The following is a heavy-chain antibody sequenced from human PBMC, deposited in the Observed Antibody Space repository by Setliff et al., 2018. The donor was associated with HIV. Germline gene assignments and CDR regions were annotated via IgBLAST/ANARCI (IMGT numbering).Heavy chain of an antibody. CDR2: MYYSGST. D-gene: IGHD3-9*01. Sequence: SETLSLTCAVYGGSFSGYYWSWIRQLPGKGLEWIGNMYYSGSTSYNPSLKSRVTISVDTSKNQFSLKLTSVTAADTAVYYCARDPADIRTFDYWGQGTLVTVSS. V-gene: IGHV4-34*09. CDR3: ARDPADIRTFDY. CDR1: GGSFSGYY. J-gene: IGHJ4*02.